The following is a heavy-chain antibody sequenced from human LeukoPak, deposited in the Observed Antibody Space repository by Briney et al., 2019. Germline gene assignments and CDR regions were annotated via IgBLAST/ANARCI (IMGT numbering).Heavy chain of an antibody. Sequence: PSETLSLTCTVSGGSISSSGYYWGWLRQPTGRGREWIAYMYYSGSTYYNPSLKSRVTMSADTSKNQLSLKLSSVTAADTAVYYCARPYYYDSRIDPWGQGILVTVSS. D-gene: IGHD3-22*01. CDR3: ARPYYYDSRIDP. CDR1: GGSISSSGYY. J-gene: IGHJ5*02. CDR2: MYYSGST. V-gene: IGHV4-30-4*08.